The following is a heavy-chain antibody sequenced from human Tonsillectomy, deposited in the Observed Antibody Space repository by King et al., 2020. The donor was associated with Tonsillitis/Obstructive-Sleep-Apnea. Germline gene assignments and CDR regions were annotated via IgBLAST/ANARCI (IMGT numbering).Heavy chain of an antibody. CDR3: ARGMYYDFWSGYFRGPHYYYYYMDV. CDR1: GGSISSYY. Sequence: PLQESGPGLVKPSETLSLTCTVSGGSISSYYWSWIRQPPGKGLEWIGYIYYSGSTNYNPSLKSRVTISVDTSKNQFSLKLSSVTAADTAVYYCARGMYYDFWSGYFRGPHYYYYYMDVWGKGTTVTVSS. CDR2: IYYSGST. V-gene: IGHV4-59*01. J-gene: IGHJ6*03. D-gene: IGHD3-3*01.